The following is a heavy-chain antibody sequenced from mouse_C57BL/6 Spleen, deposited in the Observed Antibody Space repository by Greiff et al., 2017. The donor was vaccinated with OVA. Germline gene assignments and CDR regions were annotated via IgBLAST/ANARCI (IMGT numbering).Heavy chain of an antibody. CDR3: ARLLRVAY. Sequence: EVHLVESGGGLVKPGGSLKLSCAASGFTFSDYGMHWVRQAPEKGLEWVAYISSGSSTIYYADTVKGRFTISRDNAKNTLFLQMTSLRSEDTAMYYCARLLRVAYWGQGTLVTVSA. CDR2: ISSGSSTI. V-gene: IGHV5-17*01. D-gene: IGHD1-1*01. J-gene: IGHJ3*01. CDR1: GFTFSDYG.